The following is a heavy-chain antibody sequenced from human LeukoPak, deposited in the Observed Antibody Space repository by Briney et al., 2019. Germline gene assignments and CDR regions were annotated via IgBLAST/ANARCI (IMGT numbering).Heavy chain of an antibody. V-gene: IGHV4-38-2*02. CDR2: IYHSGST. J-gene: IGHJ4*02. Sequence: PSETLSLTCTVSGYSISSGYYWGCIRQPPGQGLEWIGSIYHSGSTYYKPSLKSRVTISVDTSKNQFSLKLSSVTAADTAVYYCARDVTDYDFWSGYYIAYYFDYWGQGTLVTVSS. CDR1: GYSISSGYY. D-gene: IGHD3-3*01. CDR3: ARDVTDYDFWSGYYIAYYFDY.